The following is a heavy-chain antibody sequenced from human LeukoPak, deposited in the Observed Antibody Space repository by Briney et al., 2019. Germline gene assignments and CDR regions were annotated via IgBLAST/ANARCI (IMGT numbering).Heavy chain of an antibody. D-gene: IGHD3-10*01. V-gene: IGHV4-59*01. J-gene: IGHJ4*02. CDR1: GGSICTYF. CDR3: ARESWVVGELRDMR. Sequence: SETLSLTCTVSGGSICTYFWSWTRQPPGKGLEWVGYIYYTGSTSYNPSLKSRVTISVDTSRNQISLMLNSVTAADTVVYYCARESWVVGELRDMRWGQGTLVTVSS. CDR2: IYYTGST.